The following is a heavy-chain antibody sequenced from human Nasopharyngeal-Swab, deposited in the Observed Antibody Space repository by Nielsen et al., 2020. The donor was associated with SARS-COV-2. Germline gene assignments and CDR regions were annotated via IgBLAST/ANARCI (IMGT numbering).Heavy chain of an antibody. Sequence: GESLKISCAASGSTFSSYSMNWVRQAPGKGLEWVSSISSSSSYIYYADSVKGRFTISRDNAKNSLYLQMNSLRAEDTAVYYCARSQGERRAGAFDIWGQGTMVTVSS. J-gene: IGHJ3*02. CDR1: GSTFSSYS. V-gene: IGHV3-21*01. D-gene: IGHD1-1*01. CDR2: ISSSSSYI. CDR3: ARSQGERRAGAFDI.